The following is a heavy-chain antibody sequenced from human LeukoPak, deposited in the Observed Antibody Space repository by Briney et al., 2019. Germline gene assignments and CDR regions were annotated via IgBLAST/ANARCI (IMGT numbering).Heavy chain of an antibody. CDR1: GFTFSSYA. CDR2: MTGGGGST. D-gene: IGHD6-13*01. CDR3: ARESSSTWYGSLDY. Sequence: PGGSLRLSCAATGFTFSSYAMSWVRQAPGKGLEWVSPMTGGGGSTYYADSVKGRFTISGDNSKNTLYLQMNSLRAEDTAVYYCARESSSTWYGSLDYWGQGTLVTVSS. V-gene: IGHV3-23*01. J-gene: IGHJ4*02.